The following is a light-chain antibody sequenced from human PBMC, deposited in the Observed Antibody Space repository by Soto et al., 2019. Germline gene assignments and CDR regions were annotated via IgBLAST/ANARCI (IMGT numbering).Light chain of an antibody. V-gene: IGKV3-20*01. CDR3: QQYGSSPFT. J-gene: IGKJ3*01. CDR1: QSSSSSY. CDR2: AAS. Sequence: EIVLTQSPGTLSLSPGERATLSCRASQSSSSSYLARYEQKPGQAPRLLIHAASSRATAIPDRFSGSGSGTDFTLTISRLGPEDFAVYSSQQYGSSPFTFGPGTKVDIK.